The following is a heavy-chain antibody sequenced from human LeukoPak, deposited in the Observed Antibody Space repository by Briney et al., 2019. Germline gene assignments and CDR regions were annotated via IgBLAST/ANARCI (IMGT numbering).Heavy chain of an antibody. V-gene: IGHV3-48*01. CDR2: ISGSGNAK. CDR3: ARDYVYAFDY. D-gene: IGHD2/OR15-2a*01. CDR1: GFSFSSYS. J-gene: IGHJ4*02. Sequence: PGGSLRLSCAASGFSFSSYSMNWVRQAPGKGLQWVSYISGSGNAKHYTDSVKGRFTISRDNAKNALYLQMNTLRAEDTAVYFCARDYVYAFDYWGQGTQVTVSS.